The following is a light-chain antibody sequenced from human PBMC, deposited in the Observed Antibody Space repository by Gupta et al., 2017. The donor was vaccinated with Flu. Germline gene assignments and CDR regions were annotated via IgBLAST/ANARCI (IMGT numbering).Light chain of an antibody. CDR2: EDK. J-gene: IGLJ2*01. CDR3: GSSNNSSPAI. Sequence: INTASTGSSADIVTIKYVSWFHQRPGKAPILVIYEDKNRPSGTSARFSASSSGTMAAMTICGLQAEDEADYYCGSSNNSSPAIFGGGTKLPVL. V-gene: IGLV2-14*01. CDR1: SADIVTIKY.